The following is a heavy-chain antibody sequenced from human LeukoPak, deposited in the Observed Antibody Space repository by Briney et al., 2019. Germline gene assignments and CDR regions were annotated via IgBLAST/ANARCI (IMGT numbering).Heavy chain of an antibody. CDR3: ARDGLRDLGAFDI. CDR2: LSSSSSYI. CDR1: GFTFSSYS. D-gene: IGHD5-24*01. V-gene: IGHV3-21*01. Sequence: GGSLRLSCAASGFTFSSYSMNWVRQAPGKGLEWVSSLSSSSSYIYYADSVKGRFTISRDNAKNSLFLQMNSLRAEDTAVYFCARDGLRDLGAFDIWGQGTMVTVSS. J-gene: IGHJ3*02.